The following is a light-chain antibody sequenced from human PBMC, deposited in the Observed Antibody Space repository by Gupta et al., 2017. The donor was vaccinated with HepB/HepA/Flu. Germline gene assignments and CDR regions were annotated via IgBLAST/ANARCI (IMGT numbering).Light chain of an antibody. V-gene: IGLV3-1*01. Sequence: SYELTQPPSVSVSPGQQASITCSGDKLGDKYACWYQQKPGQSPVLVIYQDTKRPSGIPERFSGSNSGNTATLTISGTQAVDEADYYCQAWDSTTTLVFGTGTKVTVL. J-gene: IGLJ1*01. CDR1: KLGDKY. CDR3: QAWDSTTTLV. CDR2: QDT.